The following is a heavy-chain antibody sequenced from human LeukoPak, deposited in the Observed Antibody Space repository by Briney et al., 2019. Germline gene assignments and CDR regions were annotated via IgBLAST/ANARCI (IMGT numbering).Heavy chain of an antibody. V-gene: IGHV3-7*01. CDR3: ARDGGNSGYDLFDY. D-gene: IGHD5-12*01. Sequence: GGSLRLSCAASGFTFTRFWMTWVRQAQGKGLEWVANINRDGSETFYADSVRGRFTMSRDNARNSVYLQMSSLRVEDTAVYYCARDGGNSGYDLFDYWGQGTLVTVSS. J-gene: IGHJ4*02. CDR1: GFTFTRFW. CDR2: INRDGSET.